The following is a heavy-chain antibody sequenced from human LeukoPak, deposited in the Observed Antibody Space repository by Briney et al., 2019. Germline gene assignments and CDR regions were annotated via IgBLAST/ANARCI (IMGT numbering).Heavy chain of an antibody. Sequence: PGGSLRLSCAASGFTFSGYAMNWVRQAPGKGLEWVSGISGSGGSTYCADSVKGRFTISRDNSKNTLYLQMNSLRAEDTAVYYCAKEAMPGTFNYWGQGTLVTVSS. V-gene: IGHV3-23*01. CDR2: ISGSGGST. D-gene: IGHD6-13*01. CDR3: AKEAMPGTFNY. CDR1: GFTFSGYA. J-gene: IGHJ4*02.